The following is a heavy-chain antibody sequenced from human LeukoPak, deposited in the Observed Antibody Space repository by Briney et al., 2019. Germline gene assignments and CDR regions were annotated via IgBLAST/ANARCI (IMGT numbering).Heavy chain of an antibody. CDR1: GGSFSGYY. CDR2: INHSGST. V-gene: IGHV4-34*01. J-gene: IGHJ6*04. CDR3: ARRRITMVRGVTYYYGMDV. Sequence: SETLSLTCAVYGGSFSGYYWSWIRQPPGKGLEWIGEINHSGSTNYNPSLKSRVTISVDTSKNQFSLKPSSVTAADTAVYYCARRRITMVRGVTYYYGMDVWGKGTTVTVSS. D-gene: IGHD3-10*01.